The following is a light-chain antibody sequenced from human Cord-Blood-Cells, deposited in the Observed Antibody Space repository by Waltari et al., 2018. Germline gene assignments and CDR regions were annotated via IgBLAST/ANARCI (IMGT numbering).Light chain of an antibody. Sequence: DIQMTQSPSSLSASEGDRVTITCRASQDISNYLNWYQQKPGKAPKLLIYDSSNLETGVPSRFSGSGSGTDFTFTISSLQPEDIATYYCQQYDNLPFTFGGGTKVEIK. J-gene: IGKJ4*01. CDR2: DSS. V-gene: IGKV1-33*01. CDR1: QDISNY. CDR3: QQYDNLPFT.